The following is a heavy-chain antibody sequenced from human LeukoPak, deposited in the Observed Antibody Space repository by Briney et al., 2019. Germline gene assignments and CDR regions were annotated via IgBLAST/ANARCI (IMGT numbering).Heavy chain of an antibody. Sequence: GGSLRLSCAASGLTFSSYSMNWVRQAPGKGLEWVSVIFSNDNTYHADSVKGRFAISRDTSKNTLYLQMNSLRAEDTAVYYCAAVSTKTYYYGLDVWGQGTTVTVSS. CDR2: IFSNDNT. J-gene: IGHJ6*02. CDR3: AAVSTKTYYYGLDV. CDR1: GLTFSSYS. D-gene: IGHD4-17*01. V-gene: IGHV3-53*01.